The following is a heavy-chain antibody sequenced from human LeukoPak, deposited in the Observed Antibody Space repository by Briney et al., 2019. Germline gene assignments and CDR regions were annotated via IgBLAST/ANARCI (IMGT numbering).Heavy chain of an antibody. CDR2: IIPIFGTA. CDR1: GGTFSSYA. V-gene: IGHV1-69*13. D-gene: IGHD5-24*01. J-gene: IGHJ4*02. Sequence: ASVKVSCKASGGTFSSYAISWVRQAPGQGLEWMGGIIPIFGTANYAQKFQGRVTITADESTSTAYMELSGLRSEDTAVYYCARGERWLQDTSFDYWGQGTLVTVSS. CDR3: ARGERWLQDTSFDY.